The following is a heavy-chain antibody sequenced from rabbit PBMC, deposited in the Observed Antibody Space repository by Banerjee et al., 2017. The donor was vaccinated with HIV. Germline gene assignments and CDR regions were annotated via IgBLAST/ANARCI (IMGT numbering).Heavy chain of an antibody. J-gene: IGHJ6*01. Sequence: QEQLAESGGDLVKPEGSLTLTCTASGFSFSSRYWICWVRQAPGKGLEWIAGIYNGDGSTYYASGANGRFTITKTSSTTVTLQMTSLTAADTATYFCARVDDYGDLWGPGTLVTVS. V-gene: IGHV1S45*01. D-gene: IGHD2-1*01. CDR2: IYNGDGST. CDR3: ARVDDYGDL. CDR1: GFSFSSRYW.